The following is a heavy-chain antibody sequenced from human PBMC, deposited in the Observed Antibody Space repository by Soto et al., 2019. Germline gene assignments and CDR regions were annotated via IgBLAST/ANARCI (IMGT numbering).Heavy chain of an antibody. CDR3: TAGKLYPSLDFDY. Sequence: GGSLRLSCTASGFTFNDYTLSWVRQAPGKGLEWIGFIRSKAYGGTTEYAASVKGRFTISRDDSKSIAYLQMNSLKTEDTAVYYCTAGKLYPSLDFDYWGQGTLVTVSS. CDR1: GFTFNDYT. D-gene: IGHD2-8*01. CDR2: IRSKAYGGTT. V-gene: IGHV3-49*04. J-gene: IGHJ4*02.